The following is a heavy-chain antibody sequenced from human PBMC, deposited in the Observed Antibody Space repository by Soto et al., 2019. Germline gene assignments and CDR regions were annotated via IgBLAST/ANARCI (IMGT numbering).Heavy chain of an antibody. Sequence: QVQLVESGGGVVQPGRSLRLSCVVSGFTFSSYGMLWVRQAPGKGLEWVAAISYDGSNKYYADSVKGRFTISRDNSKDTLYLQVDSLSADDTAVYYCARDWRATDYWGQGTLVTVSS. CDR3: ARDWRATDY. J-gene: IGHJ4*02. D-gene: IGHD1-26*01. CDR1: GFTFSSYG. CDR2: ISYDGSNK. V-gene: IGHV3-33*05.